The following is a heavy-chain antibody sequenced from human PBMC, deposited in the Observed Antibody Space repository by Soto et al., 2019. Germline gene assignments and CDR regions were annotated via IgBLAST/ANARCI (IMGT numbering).Heavy chain of an antibody. CDR1: GGSFSGYY. Sequence: QVQLQQWGAGLLKPSETLPLTCAVYGGSFSGYYWTWIRQSPEKGLEWIGEVNHSGTTYYNPSLTTRVTISVHTPKNQFSLKMSSVTAADTAVYYCARGIGYCSSINCYSSRRLRFDSWGQGTLVTVSS. CDR3: ARGIGYCSSINCYSSRRLRFDS. V-gene: IGHV4-34*01. CDR2: VNHSGTT. D-gene: IGHD2-2*01. J-gene: IGHJ4*02.